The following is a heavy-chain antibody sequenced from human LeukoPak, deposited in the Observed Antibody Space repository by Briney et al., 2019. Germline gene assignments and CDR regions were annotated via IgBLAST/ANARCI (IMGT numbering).Heavy chain of an antibody. CDR1: GDTFSKYP. CDR2: SVPIFGGP. V-gene: IGHV1-69*01. Sequence: SVKVSCQASGDTFSKYPISWVRQAPGQGLEWMGGSVPIFGGPNYAQKFQGRVTITVGESASTAYMELSSLTYEDTALYYCAIGSDTVPGPAAIRGSNWFDPWGQGTLVTVSS. J-gene: IGHJ5*02. CDR3: AIGSDTVPGPAAIRGSNWFDP. D-gene: IGHD2-2*02.